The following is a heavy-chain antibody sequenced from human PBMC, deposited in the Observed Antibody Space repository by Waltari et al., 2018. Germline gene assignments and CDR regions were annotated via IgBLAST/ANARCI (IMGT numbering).Heavy chain of an antibody. Sequence: QVQLQESGPGLVKPSETLSLTCTVSGGSISSYSWSWIRQPAGKGLEWIGRIYTSWSTNYSPYLKSRVTMSVDTSKSQCSLKLSSVTAADTAVYCCARAAWGAGSYYFWFDPWGQGTLVTVS. D-gene: IGHD3-10*01. J-gene: IGHJ5*02. V-gene: IGHV4-4*07. CDR2: IYTSWST. CDR3: ARAAWGAGSYYFWFDP. CDR1: GGSISSYS.